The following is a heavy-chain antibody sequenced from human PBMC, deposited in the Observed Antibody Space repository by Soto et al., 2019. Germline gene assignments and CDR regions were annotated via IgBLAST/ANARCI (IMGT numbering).Heavy chain of an antibody. Sequence: SETLSLTCAVSGVSLINNNWSWVRQPPGKGLEWIGEINHSGATNYNPSLRGRVTMSVDKSKNQFSVNLNSVTAADTAMYFCASVIGGDSEYYFDYWGQGTLVTVSS. CDR3: ASVIGGDSEYYFDY. D-gene: IGHD4-17*01. J-gene: IGHJ4*02. CDR2: INHSGAT. V-gene: IGHV4-4*02. CDR1: GVSLINNNW.